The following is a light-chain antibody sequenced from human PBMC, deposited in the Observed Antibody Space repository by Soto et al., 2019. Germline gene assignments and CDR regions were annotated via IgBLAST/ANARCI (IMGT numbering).Light chain of an antibody. V-gene: IGLV1-40*01. CDR3: QSYDSSLSAHVV. CDR2: GNS. CDR1: SSNIGAGYD. J-gene: IGLJ2*01. Sequence: QSVLTQPPSVSGAPGQRVTISCTGSSSNIGAGYDVHWYQQLPGTAPKLLIYGNSNRPSGVPDRFSGSKSGTSASLAITGLQAEDEADYYCQSYDSSLSAHVVFVGGTQLTVL.